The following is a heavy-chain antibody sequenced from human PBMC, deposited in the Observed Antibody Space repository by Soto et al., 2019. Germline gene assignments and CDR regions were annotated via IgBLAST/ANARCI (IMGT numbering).Heavy chain of an antibody. CDR3: ESGDYDSRYYFDY. CDR1: GFTFSSYS. Sequence: GSLRLSCAASGFTFSSYSMNWVRQAPGKGLLWVSRINGDGSSTTYADSVKGRFTISRDNAKSTLYLQMDSLRAEDTAVYYCESGDYDSRYYFDYWGQGTLVTVS. V-gene: IGHV3-74*01. CDR2: INGDGSST. D-gene: IGHD3-22*01. J-gene: IGHJ4*02.